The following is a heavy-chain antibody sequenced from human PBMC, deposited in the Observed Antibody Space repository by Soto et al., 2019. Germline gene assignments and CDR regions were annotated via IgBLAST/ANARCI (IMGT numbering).Heavy chain of an antibody. CDR3: ARVGALSVTTGESPYHYSMDI. D-gene: IGHD4-4*01. CDR2: IYYRGNT. V-gene: IGHV4-30-4*01. Sequence: SETLSLTCTVSGGSISSGDYYWSWIRQPPGKCLECIGYIYYRGNTYYSPTLKSRITISIDTSKNQFSLKLSSVTAADTAVYYCARVGALSVTTGESPYHYSMDIWGQGTTVTVSS. CDR1: GGSISSGDYY. J-gene: IGHJ6*02.